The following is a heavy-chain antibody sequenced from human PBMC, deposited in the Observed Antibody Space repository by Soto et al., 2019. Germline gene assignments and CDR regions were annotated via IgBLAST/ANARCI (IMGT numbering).Heavy chain of an antibody. V-gene: IGHV3-30-3*01. CDR2: ISYDGSNK. CDR3: ARGDGSGSYYVDY. CDR1: GFTFSSYA. D-gene: IGHD3-10*01. Sequence: QVQLVESGGGVVQPGRSLRLSCAASGFTFSSYAMHWVRQAPGKGLEWVAVISYDGSNKYYADSVKGRFTISRGNSKNTLYLQMNSLRAEDTAVYYCARGDGSGSYYVDYWGQGTLVTVSS. J-gene: IGHJ4*02.